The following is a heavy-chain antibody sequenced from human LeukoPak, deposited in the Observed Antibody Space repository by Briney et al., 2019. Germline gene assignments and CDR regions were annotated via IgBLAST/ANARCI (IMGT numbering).Heavy chain of an antibody. V-gene: IGHV4-59*01. Sequence: SETLSLTCTVSGGSISGYYWSWIRQPPGKGLEWIGYIFSSGSTNYNPSLKSRVTISVDTSKNQFSLKLSSVTAADTAMYYCARVSGYSYGYPFDYWGQGTLVTVSS. J-gene: IGHJ4*02. D-gene: IGHD5-18*01. CDR3: ARVSGYSYGYPFDY. CDR1: GGSISGYY. CDR2: IFSSGST.